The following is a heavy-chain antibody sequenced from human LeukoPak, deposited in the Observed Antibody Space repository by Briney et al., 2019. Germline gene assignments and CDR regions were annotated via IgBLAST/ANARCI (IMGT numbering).Heavy chain of an antibody. D-gene: IGHD2-2*01. Sequence: GGSLRLSCTASGFAFDEHGMSWVRQVPGKGQEWVSGINWSGGSTGYADPLRGRFTISRDNAKNSLYLQMDSLRAEDTALYYCARAPITSPFYFDYWGQGTLVTVSS. CDR1: GFAFDEHG. CDR2: INWSGGST. V-gene: IGHV3-20*04. J-gene: IGHJ4*02. CDR3: ARAPITSPFYFDY.